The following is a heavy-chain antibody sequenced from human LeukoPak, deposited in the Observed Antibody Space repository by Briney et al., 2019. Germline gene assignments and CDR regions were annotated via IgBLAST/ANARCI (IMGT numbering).Heavy chain of an antibody. CDR1: GFTFSDYY. J-gene: IGHJ6*04. CDR3: ATRYCTISACRASSYKSFDV. Sequence: GGSLRLSCAASGFTFSDYYMSWIRQAPGKGLEWVSYISSSGSTIYYADSVKGRFTISRDNAKNSLYLQLTSLRAEDTAVYYCATRYCTISACRASSYKSFDVWGKGTTVTVSS. D-gene: IGHD2-8*01. V-gene: IGHV3-11*04. CDR2: ISSSGSTI.